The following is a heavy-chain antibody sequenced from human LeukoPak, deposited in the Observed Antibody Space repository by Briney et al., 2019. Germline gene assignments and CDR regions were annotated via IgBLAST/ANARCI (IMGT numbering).Heavy chain of an antibody. CDR1: GFTFSSYW. V-gene: IGHV3-7*01. J-gene: IGHJ4*02. CDR2: IKTDGSQI. D-gene: IGHD3-16*01. Sequence: PGGSLRLSCVASGFTFSSYWMTWVRQAPGKGLEWVANIKTDGSQIYYVDSVKGRFTISRDNAKNSLYLQMNSLRVEDTAVYYCVCLGLGGLSLDWGQGTLVTVSS. CDR3: VCLGLGGLSLD.